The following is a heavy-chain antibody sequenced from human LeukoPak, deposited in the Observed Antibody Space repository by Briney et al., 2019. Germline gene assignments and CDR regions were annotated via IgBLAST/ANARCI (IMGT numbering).Heavy chain of an antibody. CDR2: INPSSGGT. CDR3: ARDVGGITQTEVWYFDL. D-gene: IGHD3-10*01. Sequence: GASVKVSCKASEYNFTGYYMHWVRQAPGQGLEWVGWINPSSGGTNFAQKFQGRVTMTRDTSISTAYMELTRLRSDDTAVYYCARDVGGITQTEVWYFDLWGRGSLVTVSS. CDR1: EYNFTGYY. J-gene: IGHJ2*01. V-gene: IGHV1-2*02.